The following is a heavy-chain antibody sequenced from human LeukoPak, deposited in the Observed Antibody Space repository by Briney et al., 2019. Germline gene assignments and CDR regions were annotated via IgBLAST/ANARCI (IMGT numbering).Heavy chain of an antibody. CDR3: ARRLLSGGSPNAFDI. CDR1: GGSISSSSYY. V-gene: IGHV4-39*01. CDR2: IYYSGST. Sequence: PSETLSLTCTVSGGSISSSSYYWGWIRQPPGKGLEWIGSIYYSGSTYYNPSLKSRVTISVDTSKNQFSLKLSSVTAADTAVYYCARRLLSGGSPNAFDIWGQGTVVTVSS. J-gene: IGHJ3*02. D-gene: IGHD2-15*01.